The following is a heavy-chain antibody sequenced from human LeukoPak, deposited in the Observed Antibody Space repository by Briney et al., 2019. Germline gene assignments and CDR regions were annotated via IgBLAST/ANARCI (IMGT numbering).Heavy chain of an antibody. CDR1: GGSISSYY. V-gene: IGHV4-59*01. CDR3: ARGVAGTWDYFDY. Sequence: SETLSLTCTVSGGSISSYYWSWIRQPPGKGLEWIGYIYYSGSTNYNPSLMSRVTISVDTSKNQFSLKLSSVTAADTAVYYCARGVAGTWDYFDYWGQGTLVTVSS. J-gene: IGHJ4*02. CDR2: IYYSGST. D-gene: IGHD6-19*01.